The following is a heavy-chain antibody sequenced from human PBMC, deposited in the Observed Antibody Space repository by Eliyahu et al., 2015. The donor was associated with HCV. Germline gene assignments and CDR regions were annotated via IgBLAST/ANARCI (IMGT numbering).Heavy chain of an antibody. CDR1: GFXFXXYA. J-gene: IGHJ4*02. Sequence: EVQLLESGGGLVQPGGSLRLSCAASGFXFXXYAMSWVRQAPGKGLEWVSAISGSGGSTYYADSVKGRFTISRDNSKNTLYLQMNSLRAEDTAVYYCAKDNPSNYYDSSGPPARYFDYWGQGTLVTVSS. D-gene: IGHD3-22*01. CDR2: ISGSGGST. CDR3: AKDNPSNYYDSSGPPARYFDY. V-gene: IGHV3-23*01.